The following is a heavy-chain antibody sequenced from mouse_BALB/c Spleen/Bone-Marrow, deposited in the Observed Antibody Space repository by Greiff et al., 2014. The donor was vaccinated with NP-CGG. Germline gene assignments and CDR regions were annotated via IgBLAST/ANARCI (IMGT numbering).Heavy chain of an antibody. Sequence: EVQLQESGPGLVKPSQSLSLTCTVSGYSITSDYAWNWIRQFPGNKLEWMGYISYSGSTSYNPSLKSRISITRDSSKNQFFLQLKSVTTEDTATDYCTREGYDYDGNYYAMDYWGQGTSVTVSS. CDR1: GYSITSDYA. CDR3: TREGYDYDGNYYAMDY. J-gene: IGHJ4*01. D-gene: IGHD2-4*01. V-gene: IGHV3-2*02. CDR2: ISYSGST.